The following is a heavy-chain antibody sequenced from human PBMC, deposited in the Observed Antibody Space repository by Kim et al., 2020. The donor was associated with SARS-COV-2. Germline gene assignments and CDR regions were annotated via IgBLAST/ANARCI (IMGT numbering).Heavy chain of an antibody. D-gene: IGHD2-15*01. CDR2: INAGNGNT. CDR3: ARGSDLAAWYEGYYYGMDV. J-gene: IGHJ6*02. CDR1: GYTFTSYA. V-gene: IGHV1-3*01. Sequence: ASVKVSCKASGYTFTSYAMHWVRQAPGQRLEWMGWINAGNGNTKYSQKFQGRVTITRDTSASTAYMELSSLRSEDTAVYYCARGSDLAAWYEGYYYGMDVWGQGTTVTVSS.